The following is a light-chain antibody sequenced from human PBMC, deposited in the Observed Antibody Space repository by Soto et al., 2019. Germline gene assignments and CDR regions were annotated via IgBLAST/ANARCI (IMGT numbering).Light chain of an antibody. V-gene: IGLV2-23*01. Sequence: QSALTQPASVSGSPGQSITISCTGTSSDVGSYNLVSWYQQHPGNAPKLMIYEGSKRPSGVSNRFFSSKSGNTASLTISGLQDEDEADYYCCSFARGSTLVFGGGTKVTVL. CDR2: EGS. J-gene: IGLJ3*02. CDR1: SSDVGSYNL. CDR3: CSFARGSTLV.